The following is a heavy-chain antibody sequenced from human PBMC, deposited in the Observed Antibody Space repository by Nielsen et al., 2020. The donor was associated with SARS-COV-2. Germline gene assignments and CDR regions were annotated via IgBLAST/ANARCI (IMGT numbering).Heavy chain of an antibody. CDR3: ARDGEYYDILTGYYYYYGMDV. V-gene: IGHV1-46*01. Sequence: WVRQAPGQGLEWMGIINPSGGSTSYAQKFQGRVTMTRDTSTSTVYMELRSLRSDDTAVYYCARDGEYYDILTGYYYYYGMDVWGQGTTVTVSS. J-gene: IGHJ6*02. D-gene: IGHD3-9*01. CDR2: INPSGGST.